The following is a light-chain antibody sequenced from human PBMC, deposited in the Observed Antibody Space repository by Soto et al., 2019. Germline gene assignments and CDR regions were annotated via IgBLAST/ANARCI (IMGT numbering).Light chain of an antibody. J-gene: IGKJ4*01. Sequence: AIPMTLSPSSFSASTGDRGTITFRANQGISSYFAWYQQTPGKAPKLLIYAASTLQSGVPSRFSGSGSGTDFTLTISCLQSEDFATYYCQQYYIYATFGGGTKVDI. V-gene: IGKV1-8*01. CDR2: AAS. CDR1: QGISSY. CDR3: QQYYIYAT.